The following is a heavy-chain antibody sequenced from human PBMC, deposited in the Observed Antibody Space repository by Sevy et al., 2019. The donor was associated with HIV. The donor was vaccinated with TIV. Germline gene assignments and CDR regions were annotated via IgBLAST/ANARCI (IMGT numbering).Heavy chain of an antibody. Sequence: ASVKVSCTSSGYTFIAHYLHWVRQAPGQGLEWMGWISPDSGDTKYTEKFQGRVTMPRDTSISTAYMELITLRSDDTAVYFCARVQRGGVPEYWGQGTLVTVSS. V-gene: IGHV1-2*02. J-gene: IGHJ4*02. CDR3: ARVQRGGVPEY. CDR2: ISPDSGDT. D-gene: IGHD3-10*01. CDR1: GYTFIAHY.